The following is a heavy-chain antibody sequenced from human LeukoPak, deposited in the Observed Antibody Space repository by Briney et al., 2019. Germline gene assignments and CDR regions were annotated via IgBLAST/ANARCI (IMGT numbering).Heavy chain of an antibody. J-gene: IGHJ5*02. Sequence: ASVKVSCRTSGGTFNNSAISWVRQAPGQGLEWLGGIMPLFETAGYAEQLQGGVTITKNESTTTVDWEETSRPTYDTAAYYCWRDVHGDYGSGWFDPWGQGTLVSVSS. CDR2: IMPLFETA. D-gene: IGHD4-17*01. V-gene: IGHV1-69*05. CDR3: WRDVHGDYGSGWFDP. CDR1: GGTFNNSA.